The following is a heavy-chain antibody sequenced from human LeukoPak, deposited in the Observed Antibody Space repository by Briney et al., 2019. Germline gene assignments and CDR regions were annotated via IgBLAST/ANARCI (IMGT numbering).Heavy chain of an antibody. J-gene: IGHJ4*02. CDR3: AKNWGPGMAFYEC. Sequence: PGGSLRLSCVASGFTFSNYAMTWVRQAPGKGLEWVSAISSGGDYIYYGDSVKGRFTSSRDNSKSTLYLQMRNLRAEDTAVYYCAKNWGPGMAFYECWGQGTQVTVSS. CDR2: ISSGGDYI. V-gene: IGHV3-23*01. CDR1: GFTFSNYA. D-gene: IGHD5-18*01.